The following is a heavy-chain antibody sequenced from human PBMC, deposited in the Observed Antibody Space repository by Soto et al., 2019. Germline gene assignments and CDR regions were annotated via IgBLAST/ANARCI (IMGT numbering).Heavy chain of an antibody. Sequence: SETLSLTCTVSGGSISSYYWSWIRQPPGKGLEWIGYIYYSGSTNYNPSLKSRVTISVDTSKNQFSLKLSSVTAADTAVYYCARLRVGYCSCTSCYKPMFDYWGQGTLVTVSS. D-gene: IGHD2-2*02. CDR2: IYYSGST. CDR3: ARLRVGYCSCTSCYKPMFDY. J-gene: IGHJ4*02. V-gene: IGHV4-59*08. CDR1: GGSISSYY.